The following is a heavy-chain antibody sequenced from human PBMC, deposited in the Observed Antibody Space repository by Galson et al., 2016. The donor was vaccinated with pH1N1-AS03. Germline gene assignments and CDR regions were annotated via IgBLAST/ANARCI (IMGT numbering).Heavy chain of an antibody. V-gene: IGHV3-23*01. CDR2: ISGSGGST. J-gene: IGHJ4*02. D-gene: IGHD6-25*01. Sequence: SLRLSCAASGFTFSSYAMSWVRQAPGKGLEWVSAISGSGGSTYYADSVKGRFTISRDNSKNTLHLQMNSLRAEDTAVYYCAKSKDRAATAGDYWGQGTLVTVSS. CDR3: AKSKDRAATAGDY. CDR1: GFTFSSYA.